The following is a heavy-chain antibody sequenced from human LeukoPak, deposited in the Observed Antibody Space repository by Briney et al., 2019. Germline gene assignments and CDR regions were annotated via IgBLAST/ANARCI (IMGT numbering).Heavy chain of an antibody. J-gene: IGHJ6*03. D-gene: IGHD1-26*01. Sequence: SGGSLRLSCAPSAFTLSDYYMSWIRQVPGKGREWLSYIDGVGTITYYAALEEGRFTISRDNAKNSVYLQMDSLRAEDTAVYYCARSKWERGHHSYYYMDVWGKGTTVTVSS. V-gene: IGHV3-11*04. CDR2: IDGVGTIT. CDR3: ARSKWERGHHSYYYMDV. CDR1: AFTLSDYY.